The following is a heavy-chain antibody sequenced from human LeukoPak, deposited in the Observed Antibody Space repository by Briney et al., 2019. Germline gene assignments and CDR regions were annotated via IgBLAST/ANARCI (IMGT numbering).Heavy chain of an antibody. V-gene: IGHV3-23*01. D-gene: IGHD4-23*01. J-gene: IGHJ4*02. CDR3: AKVSYGGKYFDC. CDR2: ISGSGGST. CDR1: GFNFSSYG. Sequence: GRSLRLSCAASGFNFSSYGMSCVRHPPGKELEWVSAISGSGGSTYYADSVKCRFTVSRDNSKKTLYLQMNSLRAEDTAVYYCAKVSYGGKYFDCWGQGTLVTVSS.